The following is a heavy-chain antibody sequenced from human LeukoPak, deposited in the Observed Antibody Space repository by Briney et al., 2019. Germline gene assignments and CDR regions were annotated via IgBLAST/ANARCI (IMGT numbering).Heavy chain of an antibody. Sequence: SETLSLTCAVSGYSIRSGYYWGWIRQPPGKGLEWIGSIYHSGTTYYNPSLKSRVTISVDTSKNQFSLKLSSVTAADTAVYYCARRTMVATVDYWGQGTLVTVSS. CDR3: ARRTMVATVDY. CDR2: IYHSGTT. J-gene: IGHJ4*02. D-gene: IGHD5-12*01. CDR1: GYSIRSGYY. V-gene: IGHV4-38-2*01.